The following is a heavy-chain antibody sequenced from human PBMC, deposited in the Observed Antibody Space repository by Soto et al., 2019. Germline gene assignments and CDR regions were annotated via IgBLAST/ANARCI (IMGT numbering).Heavy chain of an antibody. CDR3: ARGPPFTIFGVVSWFDP. CDR2: VYYSGST. J-gene: IGHJ5*02. D-gene: IGHD3-3*01. CDR1: GGSICTYY. Sequence: SENLSLTFSVSGGSICTYYWSWMRQSPLTGLEWLGDVYYSGSTNYNPSLRSRVTMSVDTSNNQFSLKLISVTAADTAVYYFARGPPFTIFGVVSWFDPWGQGTLVTVTS. V-gene: IGHV4-59*01.